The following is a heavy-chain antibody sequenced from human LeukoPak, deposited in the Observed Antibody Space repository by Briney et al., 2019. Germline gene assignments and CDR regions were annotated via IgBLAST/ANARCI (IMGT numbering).Heavy chain of an antibody. CDR2: ISWNSGSI. D-gene: IGHD3-3*01. CDR3: AKGLRFLEWLFSPDFDY. J-gene: IGHJ4*02. Sequence: PGGSLRLSCAASGFTLDDYAMHWVRQAPGKGLEWVSGISWNSGSIGYADSVKGRFTISRDNAKNSLYLQMNSLRAEDTALYYCAKGLRFLEWLFSPDFDYWGQGTLVTVSS. V-gene: IGHV3-9*01. CDR1: GFTLDDYA.